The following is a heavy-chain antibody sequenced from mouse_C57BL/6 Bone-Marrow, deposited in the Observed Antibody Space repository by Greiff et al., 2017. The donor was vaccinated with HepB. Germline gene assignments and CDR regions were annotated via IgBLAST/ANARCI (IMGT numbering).Heavy chain of an antibody. CDR1: GFTFSDYY. Sequence: EVKLVESEGGLVQPGSSMKLSCTASGFTFSDYYMAWVRQVPEKGLEWVANINYDGSSTYYLDSLKGRFIISRDNAKNILYLQMSSLKSEDTATYYCARDQIYYYGSSYDWYFDVWGTGTTVTVSS. J-gene: IGHJ1*03. V-gene: IGHV5-16*01. CDR3: ARDQIYYYGSSYDWYFDV. D-gene: IGHD1-1*01. CDR2: INYDGSST.